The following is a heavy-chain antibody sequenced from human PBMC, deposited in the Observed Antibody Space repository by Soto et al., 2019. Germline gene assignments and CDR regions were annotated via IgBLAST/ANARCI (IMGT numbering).Heavy chain of an antibody. V-gene: IGHV3-21*01. CDR1: GFTFSSYS. J-gene: IGHJ6*02. CDR2: ISSSSSYI. D-gene: IGHD5-12*01. Sequence: PGGSLRLSCAASGFTFSSYSMNWVRQAPGKGLEWVSSISSSSSYIYYADSVKGRFTISRDNAKNSLYLQMNSLRAEDTAVYYCARDSGYSGYDETTNMDVWGQGTTVTVSS. CDR3: ARDSGYSGYDETTNMDV.